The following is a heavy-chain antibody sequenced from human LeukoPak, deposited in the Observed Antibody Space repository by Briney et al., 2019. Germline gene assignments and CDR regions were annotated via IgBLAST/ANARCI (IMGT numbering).Heavy chain of an antibody. J-gene: IGHJ3*02. CDR2: IYHSGST. CDR3: ARSSSYYYDSSGYNFDI. V-gene: IGHV4-38-2*01. CDR1: GYSISSGYY. Sequence: SETLSPTCAVSGYSISSGYYWGWIRQPPGKGLEWIGSIYHSGSTYYNPSLKSRVTISVDTSKNQFSLKLSSVTAADTAVYYCARSSSYYYDSSGYNFDIWGQGTMVTVSS. D-gene: IGHD3-22*01.